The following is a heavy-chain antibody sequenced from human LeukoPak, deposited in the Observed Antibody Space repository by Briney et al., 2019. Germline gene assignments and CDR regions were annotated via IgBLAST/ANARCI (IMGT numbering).Heavy chain of an antibody. CDR1: GGSFSGYY. J-gene: IGHJ4*02. CDR3: ARYSSGDFDY. Sequence: KPSETLSLTCAVYGGSFSGYYWSWIRQPPGKGLEWIGRIYTSGSTNYNPSLKSRVTISVDTSKNQFSLKLSSVTAADTAVYYCARYSSGDFDYWGQGTLVTVSS. V-gene: IGHV4-59*10. CDR2: IYTSGST. D-gene: IGHD6-19*01.